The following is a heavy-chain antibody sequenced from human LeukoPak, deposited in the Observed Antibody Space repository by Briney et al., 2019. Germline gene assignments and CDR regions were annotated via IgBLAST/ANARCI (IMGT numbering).Heavy chain of an antibody. CDR1: GFTFNNAW. J-gene: IGHJ4*02. CDR2: IKSKNDGGIR. CDR3: STDVPNGVEGY. D-gene: IGHD2-8*01. Sequence: PGGSLRLSCAASGFTFNNAWMSWVRQAPGKGLEWVGRIKSKNDGGIRDYAAPVKGRFTISRDDSKKTLYLQMNSLKTEDTAVYFCSTDVPNGVEGYWGQGTQVTVSS. V-gene: IGHV3-15*01.